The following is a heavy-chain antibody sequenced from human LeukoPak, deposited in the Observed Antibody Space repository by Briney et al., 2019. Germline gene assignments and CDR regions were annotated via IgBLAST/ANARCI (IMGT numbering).Heavy chain of an antibody. D-gene: IGHD1-26*01. CDR1: GGSFSGYF. CDR2: ISHSGST. V-gene: IGHV4-34*01. CDR3: ARTLHGGSYFLDY. Sequence: PSETLSLTCAVYGGSFSGYFWSYIRQPPGKGLEWLGEISHSGSTNYSPSLKSRVTISVDTSKNQFSLKLSSVTAADTAVYYCARTLHGGSYFLDYWGQGTLVTVSS. J-gene: IGHJ4*02.